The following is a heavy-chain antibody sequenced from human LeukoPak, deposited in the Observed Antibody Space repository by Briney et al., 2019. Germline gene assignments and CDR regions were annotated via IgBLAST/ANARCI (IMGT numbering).Heavy chain of an antibody. CDR1: GESFRAYY. CDR3: ARDLGAAAGIDY. D-gene: IGHD6-13*01. V-gene: IGHV4-34*01. Sequence: SETLSLTCAVYGESFRAYYWTWLRQPPGKGLEWIGEINHSGSTNYNPSLKSRVTISVDTSKNQSSLKLSSVTAADTAVYYCARDLGAAAGIDYWGQGTLVTVSS. J-gene: IGHJ4*02. CDR2: INHSGST.